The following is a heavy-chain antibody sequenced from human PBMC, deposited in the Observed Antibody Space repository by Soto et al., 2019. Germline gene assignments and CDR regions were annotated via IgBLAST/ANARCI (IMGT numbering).Heavy chain of an antibody. CDR1: GFAFSSYG. Sequence: GGSLRLSXVASGFAFSSYGIHWVRQAPGKGLEWVGLISSDGKTKYYADSVKGRFTISRDNSKNTLFLQMDSLRPGDTAVYYCAKGIAVAGYLDYWGHGTLVTVSS. CDR3: AKGIAVAGYLDY. V-gene: IGHV3-30*18. D-gene: IGHD6-19*01. J-gene: IGHJ4*01. CDR2: ISSDGKTK.